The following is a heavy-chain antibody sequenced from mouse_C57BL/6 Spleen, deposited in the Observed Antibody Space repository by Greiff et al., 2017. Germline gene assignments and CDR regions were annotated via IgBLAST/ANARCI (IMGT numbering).Heavy chain of an antibody. Sequence: VQLKQSGAELVRPGASVKLSCTASGFNIKDDYMYWVKQRPEQGLEWIGWIDPENGDTEYASKFQGKATITADTSSNTAYLQLSSLTSEDTAVYYCTAITTALDYWGQGTTLTVSS. CDR1: GFNIKDDY. CDR2: IDPENGDT. J-gene: IGHJ2*01. CDR3: TAITTALDY. V-gene: IGHV14-4*01. D-gene: IGHD1-1*01.